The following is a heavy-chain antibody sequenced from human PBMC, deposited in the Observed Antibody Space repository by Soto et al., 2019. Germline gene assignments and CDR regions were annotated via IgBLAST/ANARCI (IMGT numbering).Heavy chain of an antibody. V-gene: IGHV4-31*03. CDR3: ARASSYDNSGHDY. CDR2: IYYSGIT. D-gene: IGHD3-22*01. J-gene: IGHJ4*02. Sequence: SETLSLTCTVSGDSISSGSYYWSWIRQHPGKGLEWIGYIYYSGITYYNPSLKSRVSISVDTSKNQFTLKLTSVSAADTAVYYCARASSYDNSGHDYWGQGTLVTVSS. CDR1: GDSISSGSYY.